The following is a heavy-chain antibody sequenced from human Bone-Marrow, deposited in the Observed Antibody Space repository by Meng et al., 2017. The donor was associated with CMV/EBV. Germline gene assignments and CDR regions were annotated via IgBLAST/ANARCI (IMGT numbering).Heavy chain of an antibody. V-gene: IGHV1-69*05. J-gene: IGHJ4*02. Sequence: SVKVSCKASGGTFNNYAISWVRQAPGQGLEWMGGIIPILGTAKYAQKFQGRVTITTDESTSTVNMELSSLRSEDTAVYYCARGYCSSTSCYWGTEYWGQGILVTVSS. CDR1: GGTFNNYA. CDR3: ARGYCSSTSCYWGTEY. D-gene: IGHD2-2*01. CDR2: IIPILGTA.